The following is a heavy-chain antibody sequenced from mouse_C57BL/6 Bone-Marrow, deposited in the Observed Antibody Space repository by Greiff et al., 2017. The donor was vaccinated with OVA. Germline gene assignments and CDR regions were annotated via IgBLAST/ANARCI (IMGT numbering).Heavy chain of an antibody. J-gene: IGHJ1*03. V-gene: IGHV5-15*01. CDR2: ISTLAYSI. D-gene: IGHD1-1*01. CDR3: ARRNYGTLNWYFDV. CDR1: GFTFSDYG. Sequence: EVKLMESGGGLVQPGGSLKLSCAASGFTFSDYGMAWVRQAPRKGPEWVAFISTLAYSIYYADTVTGRFTISRENAKNTLYLEMSSLRSEDTAMYDCARRNYGTLNWYFDVWGTGTTVTVSS.